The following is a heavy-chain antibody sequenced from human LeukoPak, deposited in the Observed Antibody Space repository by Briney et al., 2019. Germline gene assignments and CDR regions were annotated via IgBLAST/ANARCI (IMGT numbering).Heavy chain of an antibody. CDR1: GGSFSGYY. CDR2: INHSGST. CDR3: ARGSIVVVPAAFNYYYYYGMDV. V-gene: IGHV4-34*01. J-gene: IGHJ6*02. D-gene: IGHD2-2*01. Sequence: PSETLSLTCAVYGGSFSGYYWSWIRQPPGKGLEWIGEINHSGSTNYNPSLKSRVTISVDTSKNQFSLKLSSVTAADTAVYYCARGSIVVVPAAFNYYYYYGMDVWGQGTTVTVSS.